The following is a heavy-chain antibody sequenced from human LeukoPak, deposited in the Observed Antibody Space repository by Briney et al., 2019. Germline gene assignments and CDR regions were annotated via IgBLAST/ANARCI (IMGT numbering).Heavy chain of an antibody. CDR2: IYHSGST. CDR1: GYSISSGYY. J-gene: IGHJ6*03. Sequence: RPSETLSLTCTVSGYSISSGYYWGWIRQPPGKGLKWIGSIYHSGSTYYNPSLKSRVTISVDTSKNQFSLKLSSVTAADTAVYYCARVYYDSSGYYWGYYYYYYMDVWGKGTTVTVSS. V-gene: IGHV4-38-2*02. CDR3: ARVYYDSSGYYWGYYYYYYMDV. D-gene: IGHD3-22*01.